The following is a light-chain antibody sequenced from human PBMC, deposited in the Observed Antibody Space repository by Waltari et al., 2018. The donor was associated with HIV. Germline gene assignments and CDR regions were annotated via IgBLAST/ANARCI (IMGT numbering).Light chain of an antibody. CDR3: AAWDDSLNGPV. V-gene: IGLV1-44*01. Sequence: QSVLTQPPSASGTPGQRVTISCSGSGSNIGSNTVNWYQQVPGTAPRLLSSSNNQRPSGVPDRFSASKAGTSASLAISGLQSEDEANYYCAAWDDSLNGPVFGGGTKLTVL. CDR1: GSNIGSNT. J-gene: IGLJ2*01. CDR2: SNN.